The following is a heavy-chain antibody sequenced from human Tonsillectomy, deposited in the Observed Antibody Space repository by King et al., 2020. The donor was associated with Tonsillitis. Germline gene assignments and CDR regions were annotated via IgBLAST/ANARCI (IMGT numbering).Heavy chain of an antibody. CDR1: GFTFSSYG. V-gene: IGHV3-30*18. CDR2: ISYDGINK. D-gene: IGHD6-13*01. CDR3: AKNFRYSSRWFGETGNVDC. Sequence: VQLVESGGGVVQPGRSLRLSYAASGFTFSSYGMHWVRQAPGKGLEWVALISYDGINKYYADSVKGRFTISRDNSKNTLYLQMNSLRAEDTAVYYCAKNFRYSSRWFGETGNVDCWGQGTLVTVSS. J-gene: IGHJ4*02.